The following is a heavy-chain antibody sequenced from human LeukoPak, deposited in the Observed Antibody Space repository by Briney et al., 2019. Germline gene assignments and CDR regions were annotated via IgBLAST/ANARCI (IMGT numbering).Heavy chain of an antibody. V-gene: IGHV1-69*06. D-gene: IGHD3-22*01. CDR2: IIPIFGTA. J-gene: IGHJ4*02. Sequence: GASVKVSCKASGGTFSSYAISWVRQAPGQGLEWMGGIIPIFGTANYAQKFQGRVTITADKSTSTAYMELSSLRSEDTAVYYCARLRYYSESNANNRFDYWGQGTLVTVSS. CDR3: ARLRYYSESNANNRFDY. CDR1: GGTFSSYA.